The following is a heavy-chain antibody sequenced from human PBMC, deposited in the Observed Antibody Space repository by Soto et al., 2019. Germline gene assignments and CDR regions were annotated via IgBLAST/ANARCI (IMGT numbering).Heavy chain of an antibody. J-gene: IGHJ6*02. CDR2: ISSSSSYI. CDR1: GFTFMDFS. D-gene: IGHD6-13*01. Sequence: NPGGSLRLSCAASGFTFMDFSINWVRQAPGKGLEWVSSISSSSSYIYYADSVKGRFTISRDNAKNSLFLQMNSLRAEDTAVYYCARDLKTYSASWLYVMDVRGQGSTVIVSS. V-gene: IGHV3-21*01. CDR3: ARDLKTYSASWLYVMDV.